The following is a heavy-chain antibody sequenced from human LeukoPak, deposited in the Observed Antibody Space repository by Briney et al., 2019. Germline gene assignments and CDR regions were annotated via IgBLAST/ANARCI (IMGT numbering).Heavy chain of an antibody. D-gene: IGHD6-13*01. Sequence: PGGSLRLSCAASGFTFSNAWMSWVRQAPGKGLEWVGRIKSKTDGGTTDYAAPVKGRFTISRDDSKNTLYLQMNSLKTEDTAVYYCTTDIVHIAAAGTDYWGQGTLVTVSS. CDR1: GFTFSNAW. CDR3: TTDIVHIAAAGTDY. J-gene: IGHJ4*02. V-gene: IGHV3-15*01. CDR2: IKSKTDGGTT.